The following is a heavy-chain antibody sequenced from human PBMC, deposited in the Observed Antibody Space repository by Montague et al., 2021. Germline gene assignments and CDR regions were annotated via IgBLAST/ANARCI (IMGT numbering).Heavy chain of an antibody. D-gene: IGHD6-13*01. CDR1: GASITSNIYY. Sequence: SETLSLTCTVSGASITSNIYYWGWTRQSSGKGLEWIGSIYYSGNSFYQPSLKSRITMAVDTSKNQFSLKLSSVTAADTAIYYCARVFSSGYVGWFDPWGQGTLVTVSS. CDR3: ARVFSSGYVGWFDP. V-gene: IGHV4-39*07. CDR2: IYYSGNS. J-gene: IGHJ5*02.